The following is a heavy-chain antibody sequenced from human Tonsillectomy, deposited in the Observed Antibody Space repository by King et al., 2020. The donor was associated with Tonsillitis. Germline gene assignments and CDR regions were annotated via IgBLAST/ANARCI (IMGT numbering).Heavy chain of an antibody. V-gene: IGHV3-23*04. CDR1: GFTFSSYA. J-gene: IGHJ3*01. CDR2: ISGSGGST. D-gene: IGHD5-12*01. CDR3: AKDKVATMPRNAFDF. Sequence: VQLVESGGGLVQSEGPLRLSCAASGFTFSSYAMSWVRQAPGKGLEWVSGISGSGGSTYSADSVKGRFTISRDNSKNTLYLQMNSLRAEDTAVYFCAKDKVATMPRNAFDFWGQGTMVTVSS.